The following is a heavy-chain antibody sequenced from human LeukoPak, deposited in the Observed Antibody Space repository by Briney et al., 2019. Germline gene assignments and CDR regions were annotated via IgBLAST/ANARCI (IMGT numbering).Heavy chain of an antibody. J-gene: IGHJ4*02. CDR1: GDTFTNYY. Sequence: ASVKVSCKASGDTFTNYYIHWVRQAPGQGLEWMGIINPSGSSTSYAQKFQGRVTMTRDTSTSTVNMELSNLRSEDTAVYYCAREGFYGRELFPAFDYWGQGTLVTVSS. V-gene: IGHV1-46*01. D-gene: IGHD3-10*01. CDR2: INPSGSST. CDR3: AREGFYGRELFPAFDY.